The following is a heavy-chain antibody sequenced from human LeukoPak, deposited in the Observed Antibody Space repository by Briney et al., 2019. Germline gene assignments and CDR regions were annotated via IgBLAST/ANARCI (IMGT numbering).Heavy chain of an antibody. CDR3: ARRGYYGSGIDY. CDR1: GGSFSGYY. Sequence: SETLSLTCAVYGGSFSGYYWSWIRQPPGKGLEWIGEINHSGSTNYNPSLKSRATISVDTSKNQFSLKLSSVTAADTAVYYCARRGYYGSGIDYWGQGTLVTVSS. CDR2: INHSGST. J-gene: IGHJ4*02. V-gene: IGHV4-34*01. D-gene: IGHD3-10*01.